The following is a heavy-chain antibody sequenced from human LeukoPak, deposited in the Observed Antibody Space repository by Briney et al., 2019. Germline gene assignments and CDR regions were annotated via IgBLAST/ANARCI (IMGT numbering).Heavy chain of an antibody. J-gene: IGHJ3*01. V-gene: IGHV3-7*01. Sequence: GGSLRLSCAASGFTFSNYWMSWVRQAPGKGLEWVANIKDDGGEQYYVDSVKGRFTISRDNAKNSLYLQMNSLRVEDTAVYYCARDPYYDAFDLWGQGTVVTVSS. CDR2: IKDDGGEQ. CDR1: GFTFSNYW. CDR3: ARDPYYDAFDL. D-gene: IGHD1-26*01.